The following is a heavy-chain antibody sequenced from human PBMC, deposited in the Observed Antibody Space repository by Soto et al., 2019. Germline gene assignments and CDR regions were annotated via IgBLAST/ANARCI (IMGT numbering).Heavy chain of an antibody. V-gene: IGHV3-30-3*01. D-gene: IGHD1-20*01. CDR2: ISYDGNNK. CDR1: GFTYSPYT. CDR3: AREVISSTEYNRTYWSYFDY. Sequence: QVQLVESGGGVVQPGRSLRLSCAASGFTYSPYTMHWVRQAPGKGLERVAVISYDGNNKFYADSVKGRFTNSRDSTKQTLSLQRSGLRPEDTAMYYFAREVISSTEYNRTYWSYFDYWGQGALVTVSS. J-gene: IGHJ4*02.